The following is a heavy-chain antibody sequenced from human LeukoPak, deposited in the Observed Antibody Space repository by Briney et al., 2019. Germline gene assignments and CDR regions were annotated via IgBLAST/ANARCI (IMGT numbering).Heavy chain of an antibody. CDR1: GGSFSGYS. CDR2: INHSGST. Sequence: SETLSLTCAVYGGSFSGYSWTWIRQPPGKGLEWIGEINHSGSTNYNPSLKSRVTISVDTSKNQFSLRLSSVTAADTAVYYCARSPYYYGSGSEDWGQGTLVTVSS. J-gene: IGHJ4*02. CDR3: ARSPYYYGSGSED. D-gene: IGHD3-10*01. V-gene: IGHV4-34*01.